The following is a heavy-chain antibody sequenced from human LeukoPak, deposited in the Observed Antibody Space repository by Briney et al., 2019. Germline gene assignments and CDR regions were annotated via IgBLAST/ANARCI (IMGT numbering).Heavy chain of an antibody. CDR2: MNPNSGNT. Sequence: ASVKVSCKASGHTFTSYDINWVRQATGQGLEWMGWMNPNSGNTGYAQKFQGRVTMTRNTSISTAYMELSSLRSEDTAVYYCARGLALAGSVDFDYWGQGTLVTVSS. J-gene: IGHJ4*02. V-gene: IGHV1-8*01. CDR1: GHTFTSYD. CDR3: ARGLALAGSVDFDY. D-gene: IGHD6-19*01.